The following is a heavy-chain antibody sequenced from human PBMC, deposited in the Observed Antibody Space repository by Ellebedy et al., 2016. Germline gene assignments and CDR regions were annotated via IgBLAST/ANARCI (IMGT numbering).Heavy chain of an antibody. Sequence: GESLKISCVASGFTFNEYWMTWVRRAPGKGLEWVGNINPEGSEKHYVESVKGRFTISRDNAKNSLYLEMNSLRAEDTAVYYCADPPTGYWGQGTLVTVSS. J-gene: IGHJ4*02. D-gene: IGHD3-10*01. V-gene: IGHV3-7*03. CDR2: INPEGSEK. CDR1: GFTFNEYW. CDR3: ADPPTGY.